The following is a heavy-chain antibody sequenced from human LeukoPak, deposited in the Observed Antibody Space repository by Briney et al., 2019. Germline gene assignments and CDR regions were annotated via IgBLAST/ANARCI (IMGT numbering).Heavy chain of an antibody. CDR3: ATESPRRQYYYDPNWFDP. CDR1: GYTFTGYY. J-gene: IGHJ5*02. CDR2: INPNSGGT. D-gene: IGHD3-22*01. V-gene: IGHV1-2*02. Sequence: ASVKVSCKASGYTFTGYYMHWVRQAPGQGLEWMGWINPNSGGTNYAQKFQGRVTMTRDTSISTAYMELSRLRSEDTAVYYCATESPRRQYYYDPNWFDPWGQGTLVTVSS.